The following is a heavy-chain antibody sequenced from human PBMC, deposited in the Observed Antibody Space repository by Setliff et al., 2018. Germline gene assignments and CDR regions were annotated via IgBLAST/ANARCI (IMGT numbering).Heavy chain of an antibody. D-gene: IGHD3-10*01. CDR2: ISGSGGST. CDR1: GFTFSSYA. CDR3: AKNGFGVVALGVNNWFDP. V-gene: IGHV3-23*01. J-gene: IGHJ5*02. Sequence: GESLRLSCAASGFTFSSYAMSWVRQAPGKGLEWVSAISGSGGSTYYADSVKGRFTISRDNSKNTLCLQMNSLRAEDTAVYYCAKNGFGVVALGVNNWFDPWGQGTLVTVSS.